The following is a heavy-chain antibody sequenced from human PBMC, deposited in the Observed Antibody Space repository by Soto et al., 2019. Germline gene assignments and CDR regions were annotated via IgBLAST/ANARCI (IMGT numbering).Heavy chain of an antibody. CDR1: GGTFSSYA. D-gene: IGHD2-2*01. CDR2: IIPIFGTA. V-gene: IGHV1-69*01. CDR3: ARDDVVVVPAADYGMDV. Sequence: QVQLVQSGAEVKKPGSSVKVSCKASGGTFSSYAISWVRQAPGQGLEWMGGIIPIFGTANYAQKFQGRVTITADDYTSTAYIELRSLRSEDTAVYYCARDDVVVVPAADYGMDVWGQGTTVTVSS. J-gene: IGHJ6*02.